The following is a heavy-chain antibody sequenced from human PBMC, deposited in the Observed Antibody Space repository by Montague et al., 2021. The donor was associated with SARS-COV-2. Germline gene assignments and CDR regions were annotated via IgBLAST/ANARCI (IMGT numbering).Heavy chain of an antibody. Sequence: SETLSLTCSVSGGSVRSGSYYWSWIRQPPGKGLQWIGNVLYTGVTSFNPSLKSRLTMSVDSSKNEFSLNLRSATAADTAVYYCAMTAVIRYQYYFDNWGQGTVVAVSS. D-gene: IGHD3-16*02. CDR3: AMTAVIRYQYYFDN. V-gene: IGHV4-61*01. CDR2: VLYTGVT. J-gene: IGHJ4*02. CDR1: GGSVRSGSYY.